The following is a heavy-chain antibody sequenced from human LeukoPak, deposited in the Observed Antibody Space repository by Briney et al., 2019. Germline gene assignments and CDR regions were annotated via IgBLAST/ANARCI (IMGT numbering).Heavy chain of an antibody. Sequence: GGSLRLSCAASGFTFSSYTMNWVRQAPGKGLEWVSSISSSSTYINYADSVKGRFTISRDNAKNSLYLQMNSLRAEDTAVYYCARVSIVFVGYYYYYMDVWGKGTTVTISS. CDR3: ARVSIVFVGYYYYYMDV. J-gene: IGHJ6*03. CDR1: GFTFSSYT. V-gene: IGHV3-21*01. D-gene: IGHD2-15*01. CDR2: ISSSSTYI.